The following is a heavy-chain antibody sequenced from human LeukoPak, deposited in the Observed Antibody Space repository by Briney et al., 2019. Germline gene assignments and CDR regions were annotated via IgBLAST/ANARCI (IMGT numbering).Heavy chain of an antibody. V-gene: IGHV1-46*01. Sequence: IINPSGGSTSYAQKFQGRVTMTRDTSTSTVYMELSSLRSEDTAVYYCARENSNYRVVDYWGQGTLVTVSS. CDR3: ARENSNYRVVDY. CDR2: INPSGGST. J-gene: IGHJ4*02. D-gene: IGHD4-11*01.